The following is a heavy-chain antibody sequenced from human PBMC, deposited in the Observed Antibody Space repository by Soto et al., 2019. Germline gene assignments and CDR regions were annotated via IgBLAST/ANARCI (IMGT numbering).Heavy chain of an antibody. J-gene: IGHJ5*02. CDR3: EVFWSGYSIDP. Sequence: GGSLRLSCAASGFTFSDYYMSWIRQAPGKGLEWVSYISSSSSYTNYADSVKGRFTISRDNAKNSLYLQMNSLRAEDTAVYYCEVFWSGYSIDPWGQGTLVTVSS. CDR1: GFTFSDYY. CDR2: ISSSSSYT. V-gene: IGHV3-11*06. D-gene: IGHD3-3*01.